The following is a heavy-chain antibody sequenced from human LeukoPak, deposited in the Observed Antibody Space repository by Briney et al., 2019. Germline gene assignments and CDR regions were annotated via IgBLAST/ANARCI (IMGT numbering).Heavy chain of an antibody. CDR2: IWYDGSNK. CDR1: GFTFSSYG. J-gene: IGHJ4*02. D-gene: IGHD6-19*01. CDR3: ARQYSSEFDY. Sequence: GGSLRLSCAASGFTFSSYGMHWVRQAPGKGLEWVAVIWYDGSNKYYADSVRGRFTISRDNSKNTFYLQMDSLRTDDTAVYYCARQYSSEFDYWGQGTLVTVSS. V-gene: IGHV3-33*01.